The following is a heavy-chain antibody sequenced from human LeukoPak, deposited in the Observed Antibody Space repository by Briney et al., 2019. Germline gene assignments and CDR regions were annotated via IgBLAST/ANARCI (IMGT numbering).Heavy chain of an antibody. CDR3: VTLGGSYSVY. D-gene: IGHD1-26*01. CDR1: GGSISSSSYY. J-gene: IGHJ4*02. Sequence: SETLSLTCTVSGGSISSSSYYWGWIRQPPGKGLEWIGSIYYSGSTNYNPSLKSRVTISVDTSKNQFSLKLSSVTAADTAVYYCVTLGGSYSVYWGQGTLVTVSS. V-gene: IGHV4-39*07. CDR2: IYYSGST.